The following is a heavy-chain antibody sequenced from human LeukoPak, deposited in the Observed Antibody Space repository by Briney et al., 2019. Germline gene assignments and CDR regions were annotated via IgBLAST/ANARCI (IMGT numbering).Heavy chain of an antibody. V-gene: IGHV3-33*01. Sequence: GGSLRLSCAAPGFTFSSYGMHWVRQAPGKGLEWVAVIWYDGSNKYYADSVKGRFTISRDNSKNTLYLQMNSLRAEDTAVYYCARDGRISYYDSSGPFDYRGQGTLVTVSS. CDR1: GFTFSSYG. CDR2: IWYDGSNK. D-gene: IGHD3-22*01. CDR3: ARDGRISYYDSSGPFDY. J-gene: IGHJ4*02.